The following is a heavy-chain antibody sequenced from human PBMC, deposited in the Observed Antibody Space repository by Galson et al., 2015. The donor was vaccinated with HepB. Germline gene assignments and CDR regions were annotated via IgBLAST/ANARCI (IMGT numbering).Heavy chain of an antibody. CDR2: IYYSGST. CDR3: ATVPYYGDHERCDY. V-gene: IGHV4-34*01. Sequence: SETLSLTCAVYGGSFSGYYWSWIRQPPGKGLEWIGSIYYSGSTYYNPSLKSRVTISVDTSKNQFSLKLSSVTAADTAVYYCATVPYYGDHERCDYWGQGTLVTVSS. D-gene: IGHD4-17*01. CDR1: GGSFSGYY. J-gene: IGHJ4*02.